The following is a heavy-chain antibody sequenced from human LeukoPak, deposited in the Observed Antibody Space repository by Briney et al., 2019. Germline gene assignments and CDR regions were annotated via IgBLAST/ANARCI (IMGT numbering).Heavy chain of an antibody. J-gene: IGHJ4*02. CDR2: IKQDGSEK. CDR3: ARDPVQDFDY. CDR1: GFTFSTYA. D-gene: IGHD1-1*01. Sequence: PGGSLRLSCAASGFTFSTYAMSWVRQAPGKGLEWVANIKQDGSEKYYVDSVKGRFTISRDNAKNSLYLQMNSLRAEDTAVYYCARDPVQDFDYWGQGTLVTVSS. V-gene: IGHV3-7*01.